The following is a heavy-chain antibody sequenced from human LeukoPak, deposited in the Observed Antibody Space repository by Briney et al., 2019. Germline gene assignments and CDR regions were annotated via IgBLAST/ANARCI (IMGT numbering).Heavy chain of an antibody. J-gene: IGHJ6*03. CDR3: ARDGGYCTNGVCYTIDGYYYYYMDV. CDR2: ISWDGGTT. Sequence: GGSLRLSCLASGFTFDDYAMHWVCQAPGKGLEWVSLISWDGGTTYYADSVKGRFTISRDNAKNSLYLQMNSLRAEDTAVYYCARDGGYCTNGVCYTIDGYYYYYMDVWGKGTTVTVSS. D-gene: IGHD2-8*01. V-gene: IGHV3-43D*03. CDR1: GFTFDDYA.